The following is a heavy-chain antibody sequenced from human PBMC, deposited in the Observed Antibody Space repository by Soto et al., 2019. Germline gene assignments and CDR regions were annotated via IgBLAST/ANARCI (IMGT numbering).Heavy chain of an antibody. J-gene: IGHJ4*02. CDR1: GGSVTSDSHF. CDR3: ARVGLGIYFDY. V-gene: IGHV4-61*01. D-gene: IGHD7-27*01. Sequence: SETLSLTCTVSGGSVTSDSHFWSWIRQPPGKGLEWIGYIDDNGSTNYSPSLKSRVTISVDTSKNQFSLKLTSMTAADTAVYYCARVGLGIYFDYWGQGTLVTVSS. CDR2: IDDNGST.